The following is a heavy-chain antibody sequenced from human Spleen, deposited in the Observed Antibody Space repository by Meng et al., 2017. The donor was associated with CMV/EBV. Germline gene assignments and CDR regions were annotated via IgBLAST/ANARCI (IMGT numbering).Heavy chain of an antibody. V-gene: IGHV4-59*01. CDR3: ARTSSWYASDF. CDR2: IYYSGST. Sequence: SETLSLICTVSGGSISGYHWSWIRQPPGKGLEWIGYIYYSGSTNYNPSLNSRFTISVDTSKSQFSLKVFSVTAADTAVYYCARTSSWYASDFWGQGALVTVSS. J-gene: IGHJ4*02. CDR1: GGSISGYH. D-gene: IGHD6-13*01.